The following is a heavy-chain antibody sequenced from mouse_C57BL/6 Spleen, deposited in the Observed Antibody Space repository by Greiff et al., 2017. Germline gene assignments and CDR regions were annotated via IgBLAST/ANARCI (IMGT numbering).Heavy chain of an antibody. CDR2: IYPGNSDT. CDR1: GYTFTSYW. D-gene: IGHD1-1*01. V-gene: IGHV1-5*01. J-gene: IGHJ2*01. Sequence: FQLQQSGTVLARPGASVKMSCKTSGYTFTSYWMHWVKQRPGQGLEWIGAIYPGNSDTSYNQKFKGKAKLTAVTSASTAYMELSSLTNEDSAVYYCTRGITTVVAFDYWGQGTTLTVSS. CDR3: TRGITTVVAFDY.